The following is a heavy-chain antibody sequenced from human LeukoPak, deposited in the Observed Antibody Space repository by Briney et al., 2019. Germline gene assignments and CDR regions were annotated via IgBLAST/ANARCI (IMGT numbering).Heavy chain of an antibody. D-gene: IGHD6-19*01. V-gene: IGHV3-64*02. CDR1: GFTFSNSA. Sequence: GGALRLSCAASGFTFSNSAMYWGRQAPGKGLEFVSVISTNGDRTYYADSVKGRFTISRDNSKNTVYLQMGSLRADDMAVYYCARGVAISSSGWYDTFDYWGQGALVTISS. CDR3: ARGVAISSSGWYDTFDY. J-gene: IGHJ4*02. CDR2: ISTNGDRT.